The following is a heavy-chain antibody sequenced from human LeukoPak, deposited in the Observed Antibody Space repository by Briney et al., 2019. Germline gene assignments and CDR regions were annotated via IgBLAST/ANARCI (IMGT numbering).Heavy chain of an antibody. Sequence: SETLSLTCTVSGGSISSYYWSWIRQPPGKGLEWIGYIYYSGSTNYNPSLKSRVTISVDTSKNQFSPKLSSVTAADTAVYYCARGIAARGAFDIWGQGTMVTVSS. CDR3: ARGIAARGAFDI. D-gene: IGHD6-25*01. V-gene: IGHV4-59*08. J-gene: IGHJ3*02. CDR2: IYYSGST. CDR1: GGSISSYY.